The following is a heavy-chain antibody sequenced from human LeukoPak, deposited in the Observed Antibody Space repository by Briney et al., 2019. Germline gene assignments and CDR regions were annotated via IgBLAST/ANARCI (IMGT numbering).Heavy chain of an antibody. V-gene: IGHV3-30-3*01. J-gene: IGHJ4*02. CDR1: GFTFSSYA. CDR2: ISYDGSNK. CDR3: ARDLNPVVPAATGY. Sequence: GGSLRLSCAASGFTFSSYAMHWVRQAPGKGLEWVAVISYDGSNKYYADSVKGRFTISRDNSKNTLYLQMNSLRAEDTAVYYCARDLNPVVPAATGYWGQGTLVTVSS. D-gene: IGHD2-2*01.